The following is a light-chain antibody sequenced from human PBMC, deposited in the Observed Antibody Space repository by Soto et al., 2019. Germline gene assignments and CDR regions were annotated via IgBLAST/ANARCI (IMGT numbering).Light chain of an antibody. Sequence: EIVLTQSPATLSLSPGERATLSCRASQTVGRTLAWYQQKPGQAPRLLISDASNRATGIPARFSGSGSGTDFTLTISSLQSEDFAVYYCQQYNNWPWTFGQGTKVDIK. V-gene: IGKV3D-15*01. CDR1: QTVGRT. CDR3: QQYNNWPWT. J-gene: IGKJ1*01. CDR2: DAS.